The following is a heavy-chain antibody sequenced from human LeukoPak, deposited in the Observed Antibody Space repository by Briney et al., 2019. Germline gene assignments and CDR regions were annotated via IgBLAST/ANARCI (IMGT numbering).Heavy chain of an antibody. J-gene: IGHJ3*02. CDR2: IYSPGTT. V-gene: IGHV3-53*01. Sequence: GGSLRLSCAASDFTVSGNYMNWVRQAPGKGLEWVSVIYSPGTTYYADSVKGRFTISRDNSKNTLYLQMNSLRADDTAVYYCAREIYYVSRGYYSHGLDIWGQGTMGTVSS. CDR1: DFTVSGNY. CDR3: AREIYYVSRGYYSHGLDI. D-gene: IGHD3-22*01.